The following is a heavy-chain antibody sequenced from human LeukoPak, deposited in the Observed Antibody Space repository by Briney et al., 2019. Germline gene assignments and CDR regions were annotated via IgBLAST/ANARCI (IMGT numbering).Heavy chain of an antibody. Sequence: GESLKISCKGSGYTYTKSWVAWVRQMPGKGLELMGIIYPVDSETRYSPSFQGQVTISVDKSISTAYLQWSSLKASDTAMYYCARQGCTTTSCHTIDYWGQGTLVTVSS. J-gene: IGHJ4*02. CDR3: ARQGCTTTSCHTIDY. CDR2: IYPVDSET. CDR1: GYTYTKSW. V-gene: IGHV5-51*01. D-gene: IGHD2-2*02.